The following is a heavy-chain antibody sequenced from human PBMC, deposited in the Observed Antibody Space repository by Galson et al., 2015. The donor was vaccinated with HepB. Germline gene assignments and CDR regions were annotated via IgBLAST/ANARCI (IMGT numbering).Heavy chain of an antibody. V-gene: IGHV3-23*01. CDR2: FSGSGGST. Sequence: SLRLSCAASGFTFSTYAMSWVRQAPGKGLEWVSAFSGSGGSTYYTDSVKGRFTISRDNSKNTLYLQMNNLRAEDTAVYYCAKALGYCSSTSCWGHYYYGMDVWGQGTTVTVSS. D-gene: IGHD2-2*01. CDR1: GFTFSTYA. CDR3: AKALGYCSSTSCWGHYYYGMDV. J-gene: IGHJ6*02.